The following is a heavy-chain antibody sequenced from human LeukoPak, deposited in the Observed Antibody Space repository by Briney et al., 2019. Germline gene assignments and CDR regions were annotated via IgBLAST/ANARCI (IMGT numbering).Heavy chain of an antibody. V-gene: IGHV3-21*01. CDR1: GFTFSSYS. CDR3: ARDRLGVVMEIDY. Sequence: GGSLRLSCAASGFTFSSYSMNWVRQAPGKGLEWVSSISSSSSYIYYADSVKGGFTISRDNAKNSLYLQMNSLRAEDTAVYYCARDRLGVVMEIDYWGQGTLVTVSS. J-gene: IGHJ4*02. D-gene: IGHD3-3*01. CDR2: ISSSSSYI.